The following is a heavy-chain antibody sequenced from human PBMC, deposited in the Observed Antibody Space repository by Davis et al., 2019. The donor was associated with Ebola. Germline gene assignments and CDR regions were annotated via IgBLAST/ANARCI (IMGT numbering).Heavy chain of an antibody. D-gene: IGHD2-2*01. Sequence: GESLKISCAASGFTFSSYSMNWVRQAPGKGLEWVSVIYSGGSTYYADSVKGRFTISRHNSKNTLYLQMNSLRAEDTAVYYCASASAAGGKDAFEIWGQGTMVTVSS. CDR3: ASASAAGGKDAFEI. CDR1: GFTFSSYS. J-gene: IGHJ3*02. V-gene: IGHV3-53*04. CDR2: IYSGGST.